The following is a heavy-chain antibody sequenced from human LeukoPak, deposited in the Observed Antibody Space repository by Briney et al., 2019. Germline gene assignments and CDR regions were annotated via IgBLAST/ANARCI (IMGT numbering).Heavy chain of an antibody. CDR2: ISVSGGST. D-gene: IGHD3-9*01. J-gene: IGHJ4*02. Sequence: PGPSLTPARAPAGFTVSSHGISSVRQAPGNGLECVLAISVSGGSTNYAASVKGRFTISRDHSKSRLYLQMNCLRATHPATNYCASSPDVLTGENIAYWGQGTLVTVS. CDR1: GFTVSSHG. V-gene: IGHV3-23*01. CDR3: ASSPDVLTGENIAY.